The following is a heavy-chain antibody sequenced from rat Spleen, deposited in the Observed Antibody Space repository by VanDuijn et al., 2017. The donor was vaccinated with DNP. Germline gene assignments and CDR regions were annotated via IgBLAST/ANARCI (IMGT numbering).Heavy chain of an antibody. D-gene: IGHD4-3*01. CDR1: GFSLTSNS. CDR3: AGGTHWYFDF. V-gene: IGHV2-1*01. CDR2: MSDNGNT. J-gene: IGHJ1*01. Sequence: QVQLKESGPGLVQPSQTLSLTCTVSGFSLTSNSVHWVRQPPGKGLEWMGGMSDNGNTDYNSPLKSRLSISRDISKSQVFLKVNSLHTNDTAIYFCAGGTHWYFDFWGPGTMVTVSS.